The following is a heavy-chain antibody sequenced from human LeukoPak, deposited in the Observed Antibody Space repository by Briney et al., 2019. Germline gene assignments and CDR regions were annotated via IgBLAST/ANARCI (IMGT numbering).Heavy chain of an antibody. V-gene: IGHV4-39*01. CDR2: IYYSGGA. J-gene: IGHJ4*02. CDR1: GGSTSSINDY. Sequence: SETLSLTRTVSGGSTSSINDYCGWIRHPPGKGLGWIASIYYSGGAYYNPTLKSRATISVDTSKNQFSLKLSSVTAADTAVYYCARHLGDYPDDDWGQGTLVSVSS. CDR3: ARHLGDYPDDD. D-gene: IGHD4-17*01.